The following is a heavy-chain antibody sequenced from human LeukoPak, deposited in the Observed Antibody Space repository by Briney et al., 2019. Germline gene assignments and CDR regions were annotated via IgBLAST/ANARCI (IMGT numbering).Heavy chain of an antibody. CDR2: IIPILGIA. J-gene: IGHJ4*02. D-gene: IGHD6-6*01. CDR1: GGTFSSYT. CDR3: ARDLPTSSPRAENY. V-gene: IGHV1-69*04. Sequence: ASVKVSCKASGGTFSSYTISWVRQAPGQGLDWMGRIIPILGIANYAQKFQGRVTITADKSTSTAYMELSSLRSEDTAVYYCARDLPTSSPRAENYWGQGTLVTVSS.